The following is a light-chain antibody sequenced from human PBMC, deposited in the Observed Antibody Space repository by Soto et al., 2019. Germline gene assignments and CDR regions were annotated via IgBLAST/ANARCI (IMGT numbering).Light chain of an antibody. Sequence: QSALTQPASVSGSPGQSITISCTGTSSDVGGYNYVSWYQQHPGKAPKLMIYEVSNRPSGVSNRFSGSKSGNTASLTISGLQAEDEADYYCSSYTGSSTAVFGGGTQLTVL. V-gene: IGLV2-14*01. J-gene: IGLJ7*01. CDR1: SSDVGGYNY. CDR3: SSYTGSSTAV. CDR2: EVS.